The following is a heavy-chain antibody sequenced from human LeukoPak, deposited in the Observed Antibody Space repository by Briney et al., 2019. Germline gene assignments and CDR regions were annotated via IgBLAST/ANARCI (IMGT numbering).Heavy chain of an antibody. Sequence: ASVKVSCKASGYTLTGYYMHWVRQAPGQGLEWMGWISAYNGNTNYAQKLQGRVTMTTDTSTSTAYMELRSLRSDDTAVYYCARLGWLPHRADYWGQGTLVTVSS. V-gene: IGHV1-18*04. J-gene: IGHJ4*02. CDR1: GYTLTGYY. CDR3: ARLGWLPHRADY. CDR2: ISAYNGNT. D-gene: IGHD5-12*01.